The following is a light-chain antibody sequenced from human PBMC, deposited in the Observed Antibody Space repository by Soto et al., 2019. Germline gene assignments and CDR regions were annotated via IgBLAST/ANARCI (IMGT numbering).Light chain of an antibody. CDR1: QSISSY. CDR2: AAS. J-gene: IGKJ2*01. V-gene: IGKV1-39*01. CDR3: QQSYSTPMYT. Sequence: DIQMTQSPSSLSASVGDRVTITCRASQSISSYLNWYQQKPGEAPKLLIYAASSLQSGVPSRFSGSGFGTDFTLTISSLQPEDFATYYCQQSYSTPMYTFDQGTKLEIK.